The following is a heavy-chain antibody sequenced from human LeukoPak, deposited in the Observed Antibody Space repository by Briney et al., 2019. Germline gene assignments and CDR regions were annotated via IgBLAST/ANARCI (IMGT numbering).Heavy chain of an antibody. D-gene: IGHD3-16*01. Sequence: PGGSLRLSCAASGFTFSSYAMSWVRQAPGKGLEWVSAISGSGGSTYYADSVKGRFTISRDNAKNSLYLQMNSLRAEDTAVYYCARDTPPDTFGFDYWGQGTLVTVSS. V-gene: IGHV3-23*01. CDR3: ARDTPPDTFGFDY. CDR2: ISGSGGST. J-gene: IGHJ4*02. CDR1: GFTFSSYA.